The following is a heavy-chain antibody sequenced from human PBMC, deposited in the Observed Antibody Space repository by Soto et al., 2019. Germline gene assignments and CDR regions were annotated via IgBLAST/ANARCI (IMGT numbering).Heavy chain of an antibody. CDR3: AADRHIYRSGMDV. D-gene: IGHD2-2*02. CDR1: GFTFTSSA. CDR2: IVVGSGNT. Sequence: GASVKVTCKASGFTFTSSAVQWVRQARGQRLEWIGWIVVGSGNTNYAQKFQERVTITRDMSTSTAYMELSSLRSEDTAVYYCAADRHIYRSGMDVWGQGTTVTSP. V-gene: IGHV1-58*01. J-gene: IGHJ6*02.